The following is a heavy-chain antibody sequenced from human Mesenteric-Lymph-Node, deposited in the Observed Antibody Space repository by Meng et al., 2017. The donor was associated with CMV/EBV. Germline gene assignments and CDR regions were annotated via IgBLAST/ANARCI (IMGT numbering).Heavy chain of an antibody. J-gene: IGHJ5*02. CDR1: GGSFSTYA. V-gene: IGHV1-69*05. Sequence: SVKVSCKLSGGSFSTYAFSWVRQAPGQGLEWMGGITTIFRTAKYAQKFQGRVTISTDESTDTAYMELKSLRFDDTALYYCARGRNGYNTWGQGTLVTVSS. CDR3: ARGRNGYNT. CDR2: ITTIFRTA. D-gene: IGHD5-24*01.